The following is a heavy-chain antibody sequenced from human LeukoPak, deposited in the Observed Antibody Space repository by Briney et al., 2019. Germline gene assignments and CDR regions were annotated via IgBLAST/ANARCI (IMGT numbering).Heavy chain of an antibody. Sequence: PSETLSLTCTVSGGSISSGDYYWSWIRQPPGKGLEWIGYIYYSGSTYYNPSLKSRVTISVDTSKNQFSLKLSSVTAADTAVYYCARGFSWDYYDSSGGNAFDIWGQGTMVTVSS. D-gene: IGHD3-22*01. J-gene: IGHJ3*02. CDR1: GGSISSGDYY. CDR3: ARGFSWDYYDSSGGNAFDI. V-gene: IGHV4-30-4*01. CDR2: IYYSGST.